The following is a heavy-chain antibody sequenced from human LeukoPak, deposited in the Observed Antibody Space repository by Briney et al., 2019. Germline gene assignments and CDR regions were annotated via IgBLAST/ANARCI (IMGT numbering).Heavy chain of an antibody. D-gene: IGHD6-19*01. CDR2: ITNSGGST. Sequence: GGSLRLSCAASGFPFNNYAMTWVRQAPGKGLEWVSAITNSGGSTYYADSVKGRFTISRDNSKNTLYLQMNSLRAEDTAVYYCARGEIAVAGTLGYWGQGTLVTVSS. CDR3: ARGEIAVAGTLGY. CDR1: GFPFNNYA. V-gene: IGHV3-23*01. J-gene: IGHJ4*02.